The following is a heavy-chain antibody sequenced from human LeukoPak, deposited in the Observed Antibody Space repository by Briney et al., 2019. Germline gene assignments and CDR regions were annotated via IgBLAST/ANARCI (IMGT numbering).Heavy chain of an antibody. D-gene: IGHD3-9*01. J-gene: IGHJ4*02. CDR2: IYSGGST. CDR1: GFTVSSNY. V-gene: IGHV3-53*01. CDR3: ARVSGDILTGYSY. Sequence: PGGSLRLSCAASGFTVSSNYMSWVRQAPGKGLEWVSVIYSGGSTNYADSVKGRFTISRDNSKNTLYLQMNSLRAEDTAVYYCARVSGDILTGYSYWGQGALVTVSS.